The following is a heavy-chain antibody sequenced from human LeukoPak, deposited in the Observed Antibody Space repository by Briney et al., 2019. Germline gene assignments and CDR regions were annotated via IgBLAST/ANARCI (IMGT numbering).Heavy chain of an antibody. Sequence: SQTLSLTCDIFGDSVSSGSGGWNWIRQSPSRGLAWLGRIYYRSQWYSDDAVSVKGRISINPDTAKNQFSLHLNSVTPDDTALYYCARGGLVRGSLNSLTGFDIWGQGTMVTVSS. V-gene: IGHV6-1*01. CDR3: ARGGLVRGSLNSLTGFDI. D-gene: IGHD3-10*01. CDR2: IYYRSQWYS. J-gene: IGHJ3*02. CDR1: GDSVSSGSGG.